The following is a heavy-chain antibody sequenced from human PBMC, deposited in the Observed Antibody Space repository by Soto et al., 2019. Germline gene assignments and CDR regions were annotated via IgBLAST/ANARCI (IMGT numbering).Heavy chain of an antibody. CDR1: GGSISSGGYS. V-gene: IGHV4-30-2*01. Sequence: QLQLQESGSGLVKPSQTLSLTCAVSGGSISSGGYSWIWIRQPPGKGLEWIGYIYHSGSTYYSPSLKGRVTTSVDRSKNQFSLKLSSVTAADTAVYYCASRPSGSGFDPWGQGTLVTVSS. D-gene: IGHD1-26*01. CDR2: IYHSGST. J-gene: IGHJ5*02. CDR3: ASRPSGSGFDP.